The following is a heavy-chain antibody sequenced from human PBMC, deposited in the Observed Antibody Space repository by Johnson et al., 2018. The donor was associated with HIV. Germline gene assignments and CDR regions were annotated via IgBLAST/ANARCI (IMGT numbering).Heavy chain of an antibody. J-gene: IGHJ3*02. CDR1: GFTFSSYA. CDR2: ISYDGSNK. CDR3: ARALVDDAFDI. Sequence: VESGGGVVQPGRSLRLSCAASGFTFSSYAMHWVRQAPGKGLEWVAVISYDGSNKYYADSVKGRFTISRDNSKNTLYLQMNSLRAEDTAVYYCARALVDDAFDIWGQGTMVTVSS. D-gene: IGHD1-26*01. V-gene: IGHV3-30-3*01.